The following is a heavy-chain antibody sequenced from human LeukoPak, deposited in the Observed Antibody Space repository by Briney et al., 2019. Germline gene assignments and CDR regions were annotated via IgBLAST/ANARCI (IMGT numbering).Heavy chain of an antibody. Sequence: GGSLTLSCAASGFTFSSSSMSWVRQAPGQGLEWVSSISSSGSAIEYADSVRGRFTSSRDNAKNSLYLQMSSLRSDDTAVYYCASCGGGNCLQANAFDMWGQGTMVTVSS. CDR3: ASCGGGNCLQANAFDM. J-gene: IGHJ3*02. CDR2: ISSSGSAI. V-gene: IGHV3-21*01. D-gene: IGHD2-15*01. CDR1: GFTFSSSS.